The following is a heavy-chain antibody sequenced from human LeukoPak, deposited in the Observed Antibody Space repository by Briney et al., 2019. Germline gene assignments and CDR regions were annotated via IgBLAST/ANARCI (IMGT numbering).Heavy chain of an antibody. CDR2: ISSSSSYI. Sequence: KTGGSLRLSCAASGFTFSSYSMNWVRQAPGKGLECVSSISSSSSYIYYADSVKARFTISRDNAKNSLYLQMNSLRAEDTAVYYCARHGVYYGMDVWGQGTTVTVSS. V-gene: IGHV3-21*01. CDR1: GFTFSSYS. CDR3: ARHGVYYGMDV. J-gene: IGHJ6*02. D-gene: IGHD3-10*01.